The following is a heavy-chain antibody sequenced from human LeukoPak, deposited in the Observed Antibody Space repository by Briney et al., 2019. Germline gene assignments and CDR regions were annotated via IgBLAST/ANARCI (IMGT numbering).Heavy chain of an antibody. J-gene: IGHJ6*02. Sequence: ASVKVSCKASGYTFTGYYMHWVRQAPGQGLEWMGWINPNSGGTNCAQKFQGRVTMTRDTPISTAYMELSRLRSDDTAVYYCAVAYCSSTSCYTGGDYGMDVWGQGTTVTVSS. D-gene: IGHD2-2*02. V-gene: IGHV1-2*02. CDR3: AVAYCSSTSCYTGGDYGMDV. CDR2: INPNSGGT. CDR1: GYTFTGYY.